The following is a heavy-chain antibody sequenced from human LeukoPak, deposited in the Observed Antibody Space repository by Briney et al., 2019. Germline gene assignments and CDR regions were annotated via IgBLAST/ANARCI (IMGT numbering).Heavy chain of an antibody. J-gene: IGHJ4*02. V-gene: IGHV4-59*01. CDR2: IYYSGST. CDR3: AREGGEGYSSSWFDY. CDR1: GGSINNYY. Sequence: PSETLSLTCTVSGGSINNYYWSWIRQPPGKGLEWIGYIYYSGSTNYNPSLKSRVTISVDTSKNQFSLKLSSVTAADTAVYYCAREGGEGYSSSWFDYWGQGTLVTVSS. D-gene: IGHD6-13*01.